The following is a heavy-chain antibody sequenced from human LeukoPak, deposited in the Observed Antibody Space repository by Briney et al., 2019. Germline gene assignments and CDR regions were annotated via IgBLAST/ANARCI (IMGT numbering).Heavy chain of an antibody. CDR2: IIPILGIA. CDR1: GYTFTSYG. J-gene: IGHJ4*02. Sequence: GASVKVSCKASGYTFTSYGISWVRQAPGQGLEWMGRIIPILGIANYAQKFQGRVTITADKSTSTAYMELSSLRSEDTAVYYCARDWRDYYDSSGFDYWGQGTLVTVSS. CDR3: ARDWRDYYDSSGFDY. V-gene: IGHV1-69*04. D-gene: IGHD3-22*01.